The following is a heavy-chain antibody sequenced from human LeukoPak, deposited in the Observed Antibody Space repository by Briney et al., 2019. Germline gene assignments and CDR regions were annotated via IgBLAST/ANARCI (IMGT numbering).Heavy chain of an antibody. J-gene: IGHJ5*02. Sequence: ASVKVSCKASGGTFSSYAISRVRQAPGQGLEWMGWISAYNGNTKYAQKLQGRVTMTTDTSTSTAYMELRSLRSDDTAVYYCARGAVAGTPSTFDPWGQGTLVTVSS. V-gene: IGHV1-18*01. CDR2: ISAYNGNT. CDR1: GGTFSSYA. CDR3: ARGAVAGTPSTFDP. D-gene: IGHD6-19*01.